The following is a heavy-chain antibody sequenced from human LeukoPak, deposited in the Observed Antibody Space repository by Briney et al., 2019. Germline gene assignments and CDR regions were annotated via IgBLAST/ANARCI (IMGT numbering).Heavy chain of an antibody. D-gene: IGHD2-21*02. CDR2: IYYSGST. CDR3: ARTVVVVTADRYYYYYMDV. J-gene: IGHJ6*03. CDR1: GGSISSYY. V-gene: IGHV4-59*12. Sequence: SETLSLTCTVSGGSISSYYWSWIRQPPGEGLEWIGYIYYSGSTNYNPSLKSRVTISVDTSKNQFSLKLSSVTAADTAVYYCARTVVVVTADRYYYYYMDVWGKGTTVTVSS.